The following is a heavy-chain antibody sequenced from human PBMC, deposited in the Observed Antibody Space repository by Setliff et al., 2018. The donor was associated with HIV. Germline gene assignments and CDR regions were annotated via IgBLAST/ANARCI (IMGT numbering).Heavy chain of an antibody. CDR3: ARQGEVGAPFDY. D-gene: IGHD1-26*01. CDR2: IYHSGST. Sequence: ASETLSLTCTVSGGSISSYYWSWIRQPPGKGLEWIGEIYHSGSTNYNPSLKSRVTISVDTSKNQFSLRLSSVTAADTAVYYCARQGEVGAPFDYWGQGTLVTVSS. V-gene: IGHV4-59*08. CDR1: GGSISSYY. J-gene: IGHJ4*02.